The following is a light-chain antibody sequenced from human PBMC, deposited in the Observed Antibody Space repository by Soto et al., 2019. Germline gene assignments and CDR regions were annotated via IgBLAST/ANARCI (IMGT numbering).Light chain of an antibody. J-gene: IGKJ1*01. V-gene: IGKV1-5*03. Sequence: DIQMTQSPSTLSASVGDRVTITCWASKSISSWLAWYQQKPGNAPKLLIYKASSLETGVPSRFRGSGSGTEFTLTISSLQPDELATSYCQQYNSYSRTFGQGNKVEIK. CDR1: KSISSW. CDR3: QQYNSYSRT. CDR2: KAS.